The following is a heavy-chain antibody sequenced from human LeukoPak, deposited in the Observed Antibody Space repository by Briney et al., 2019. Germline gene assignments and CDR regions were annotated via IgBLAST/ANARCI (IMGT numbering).Heavy chain of an antibody. CDR1: GFTFSSYW. J-gene: IGHJ6*02. CDR2: INHNGNVN. CDR3: ARGGGLDV. V-gene: IGHV3-7*03. Sequence: GGSLRLSCAASGFTFSSYWMNWARQAPGKGLEWVASINHNGNVNYYVDSVKGRFTIPRDNAKNSLYLQMSNLRAEDTAVYSCARGGGLDVWGQGATVTVSS. D-gene: IGHD3-16*01.